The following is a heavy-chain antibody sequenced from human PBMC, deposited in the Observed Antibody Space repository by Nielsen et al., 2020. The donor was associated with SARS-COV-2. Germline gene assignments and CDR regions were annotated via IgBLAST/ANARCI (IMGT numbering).Heavy chain of an antibody. CDR3: ARDWSRAFDV. CDR2: ISSSSSYI. J-gene: IGHJ3*01. Sequence: GESLKISCAASGFTFSSYSMNWVRQAPGKGLEWVSSISSSSSYIYYADSVKGRFTISRDNAKNSLYLQMSSLRVEDTAVYYCARDWSRAFDVWGQGTMVTVSS. V-gene: IGHV3-21*01. CDR1: GFTFSSYS.